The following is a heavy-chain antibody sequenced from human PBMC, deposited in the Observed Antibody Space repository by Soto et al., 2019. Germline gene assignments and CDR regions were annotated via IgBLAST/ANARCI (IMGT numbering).Heavy chain of an antibody. CDR3: AAGGEMGVGHY. CDR1: GFTFTSSA. D-gene: IGHD3-16*01. CDR2: IVVGSGNK. J-gene: IGHJ4*02. Sequence: QMQLVQSGHEVKKPGTSVKVSCKASGFTFTSSAMQWVRQARGQRLEWIGWIVVGSGNKNYAQKFQERVTITRDMSTSTAYMELGRLRSEGASVYYCAAGGEMGVGHYWGQGILVTVSS. V-gene: IGHV1-58*02.